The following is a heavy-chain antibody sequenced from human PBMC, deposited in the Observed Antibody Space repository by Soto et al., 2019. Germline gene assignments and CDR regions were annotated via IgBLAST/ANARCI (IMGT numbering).Heavy chain of an antibody. CDR2: IWYDGSNK. CDR3: AREYYYDSSGYYYVRTTRGYYFDY. D-gene: IGHD3-22*01. V-gene: IGHV3-33*01. J-gene: IGHJ4*02. CDR1: GFTFSSYG. Sequence: GGSLRLSCAASGFTFSSYGMHWVRQAPGKGLEWVAVIWYDGSNKYYADSVKGRFTISRDNSKNTLYLQMNSLRAEDTAVYYCAREYYYDSSGYYYVRTTRGYYFDYWGQGTLVTVSS.